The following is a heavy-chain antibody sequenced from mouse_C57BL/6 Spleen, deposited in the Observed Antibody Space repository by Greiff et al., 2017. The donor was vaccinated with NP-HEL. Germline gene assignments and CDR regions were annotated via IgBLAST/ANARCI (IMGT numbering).Heavy chain of an antibody. CDR2: INPNNGGT. J-gene: IGHJ2*01. CDR3: ARSIYYGNYGDY. Sequence: VQLQQSGPELVKPGASVKMSCKASGYTFTDYNMHWVKQSHGKSLEWIGYINPNNGGTSYNQKFKGKATLTVNKSSSTAYMELRSLTSEDSAVYYCARSIYYGNYGDYWGQGTTLTVSS. CDR1: GYTFTDYN. V-gene: IGHV1-22*01. D-gene: IGHD2-1*01.